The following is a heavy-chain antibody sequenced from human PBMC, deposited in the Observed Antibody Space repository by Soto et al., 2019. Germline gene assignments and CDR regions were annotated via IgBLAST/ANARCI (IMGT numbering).Heavy chain of an antibody. Sequence: QVQLVESGGGVVQPGRSLRLSCAASGFIFSSYGMHWVRQAPGNGLEWVAVVLSDGSNKYYADSVKGRFTISRDNSNNMLYLEMNNLRAEDTALYYCTRDDYASKKQYFDYWGQGTQVTVSS. V-gene: IGHV3-33*01. CDR2: VLSDGSNK. CDR1: GFIFSSYG. D-gene: IGHD4-17*01. CDR3: TRDDYASKKQYFDY. J-gene: IGHJ4*02.